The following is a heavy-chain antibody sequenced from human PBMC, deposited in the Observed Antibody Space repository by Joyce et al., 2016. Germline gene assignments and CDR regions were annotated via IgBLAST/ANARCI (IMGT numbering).Heavy chain of an antibody. CDR3: AGLDRSTSTTGFDL. D-gene: IGHD1-1*01. V-gene: IGHV5-51*01. CDR2: IYAGNSDT. Sequence: EVPLVQSGAEVKKPGESLKISCKGSGHSFTSNWIGWVRQMPGKGLEWKGRIYAGNSDTRYRPSFQGQVTISADKSINTADLQGSTLKAADTASYYCAGLDRSTSTTGFDLWGQGTMVTVSS. J-gene: IGHJ3*01. CDR1: GHSFTSNW.